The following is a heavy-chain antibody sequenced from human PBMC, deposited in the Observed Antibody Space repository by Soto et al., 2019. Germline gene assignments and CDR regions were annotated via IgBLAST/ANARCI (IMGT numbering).Heavy chain of an antibody. CDR1: GFTFSSYW. CDR2: INSDGSST. V-gene: IGHV3-74*01. CDR3: ARYYCSSTSCYASMYYFDY. Sequence: EVQLVESGGGLVQPGGSLRLSCAASGFTFSSYWMHWVRQAPGKGLVWVSRINSDGSSTSYPDSVKGRFTISRDNAKNTLYLQMNSLRAEDTAVYYCARYYCSSTSCYASMYYFDYWGQGTLVTVSS. J-gene: IGHJ4*02. D-gene: IGHD2-2*01.